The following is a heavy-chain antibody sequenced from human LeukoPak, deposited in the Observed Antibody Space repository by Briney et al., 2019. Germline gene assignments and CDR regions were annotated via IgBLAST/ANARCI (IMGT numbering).Heavy chain of an antibody. CDR1: GFTLSSYE. V-gene: IGHV3-48*03. CDR2: ISSSGKTI. CDR3: AKWGAQSGNYRVVDC. D-gene: IGHD3-10*01. Sequence: GGSLRLSCAVSGFTLSSYEMNWVRQAPGKGLEWVSYISSSGKTIDYADSVKGRFTISRDNAKNTLFLQMNSLRVEDTAVYYCAKWGAQSGNYRVVDCWGRGTLVTVSS. J-gene: IGHJ4*02.